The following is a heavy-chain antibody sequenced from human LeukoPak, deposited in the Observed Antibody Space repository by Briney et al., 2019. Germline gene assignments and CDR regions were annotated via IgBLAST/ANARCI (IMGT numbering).Heavy chain of an antibody. CDR2: IRYDGSNK. V-gene: IGHV3-30*02. Sequence: GGSLRLSCAASGFTFDDYTMHWVRQAPGKGLEWVAFIRYDGSNKYYADSVKGRFTISRDNSKNTLYLQMNSLRAEDTAVYYCAKDSVKVTTISRVPHYMDVWGKGTTVTISS. CDR3: AKDSVKVTTISRVPHYMDV. J-gene: IGHJ6*03. CDR1: GFTFDDYT. D-gene: IGHD5-12*01.